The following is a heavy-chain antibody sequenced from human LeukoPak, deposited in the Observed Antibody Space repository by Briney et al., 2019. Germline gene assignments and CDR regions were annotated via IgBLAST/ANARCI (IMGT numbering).Heavy chain of an antibody. J-gene: IGHJ4*02. V-gene: IGHV4-31*03. CDR3: ARGEKGVAANY. Sequence: SETLSLTCTVSGGSISSGGYYWSWIRQHPGEGLEWIGYIYYSGSTYYNPSLKSRVTISVDTSKNQFSLKLSSVTAADTAVYYCARGEKGVAANYWGQGTLVTVSS. CDR2: IYYSGST. CDR1: GGSISSGGYY. D-gene: IGHD6-13*01.